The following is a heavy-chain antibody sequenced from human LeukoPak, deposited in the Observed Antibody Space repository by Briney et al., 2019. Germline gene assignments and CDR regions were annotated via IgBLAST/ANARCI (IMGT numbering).Heavy chain of an antibody. D-gene: IGHD4-11*01. CDR2: IYTSGST. CDR1: GGSISSYY. J-gene: IGHJ5*02. V-gene: IGHV4-4*07. Sequence: SETLSLTCTVSGGSISSYYWSWIRQPAGKGLEWIGRIYTSGSTNYNPSLKSRVTISVDTSKNQFSLKLSSVTAADTAVYYCARFPTSTVTTVERTNWFDPWGQGTLVTVSS. CDR3: ARFPTSTVTTVERTNWFDP.